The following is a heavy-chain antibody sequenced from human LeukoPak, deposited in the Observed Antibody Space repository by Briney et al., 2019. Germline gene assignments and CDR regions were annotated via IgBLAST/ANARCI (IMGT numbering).Heavy chain of an antibody. J-gene: IGHJ4*02. V-gene: IGHV4-39*01. CDR1: GGSITSSLYY. Sequence: SETLSLTCTVSGGSITSSLYYWGWVRQPPGKGLEWIGSIYYSGSTYYNPSLKTRVTIPVDTSKNQFSLDLSSVTAADTAVYFCASHAEKGYSSSWSYFDYWGQGILVIVSS. CDR2: IYYSGST. CDR3: ASHAEKGYSSSWSYFDY. D-gene: IGHD6-13*01.